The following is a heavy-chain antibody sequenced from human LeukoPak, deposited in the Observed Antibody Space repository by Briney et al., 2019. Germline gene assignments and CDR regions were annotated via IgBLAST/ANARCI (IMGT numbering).Heavy chain of an antibody. CDR3: ARGLAHRGPRTEWELLAAFDI. Sequence: KPGASVTVSCKASGYTFTSYDINWVRQATGQGLEWMGWMNPNSGNTGYAQKFQGRVTMTRNTSISTAYMELSSLRSEDTAVYYCARGLAHRGPRTEWELLAAFDIWGQGTMVTVSS. CDR2: MNPNSGNT. D-gene: IGHD1-26*01. CDR1: GYTFTSYD. J-gene: IGHJ3*02. V-gene: IGHV1-8*01.